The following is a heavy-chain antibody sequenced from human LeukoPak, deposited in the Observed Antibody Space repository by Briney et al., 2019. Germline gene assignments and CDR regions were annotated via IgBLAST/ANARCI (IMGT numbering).Heavy chain of an antibody. CDR2: ISTNGGSK. CDR1: GFTFSSYA. V-gene: IGHV3-64*01. CDR3: AGCISWYRGIDY. Sequence: PGGALRLSCAASGFTFSSYAMYWVRQAPGKGLEYVSAISTNGGSKYYANSVKGRFTISRNNSKNTLYLELGILRAEDLAVYYWAGCISWYRGIDYWGKGNLVTVSS. D-gene: IGHD6-13*01. J-gene: IGHJ4*02.